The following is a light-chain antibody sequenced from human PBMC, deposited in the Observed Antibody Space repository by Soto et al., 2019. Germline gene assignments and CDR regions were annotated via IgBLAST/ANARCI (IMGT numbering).Light chain of an antibody. V-gene: IGKV1-5*01. CDR2: SAS. CDR1: QSIDIW. CDR3: QQYSSRWT. J-gene: IGKJ1*01. Sequence: DIQMTQSPSTLSASVGDRVTITCRASQSIDIWLAWYQQKPGKAPNLLIYSASSLQTGVPSRFSGSGSGTEFTLTISSLQPDDFATYYCQQYSSRWTFGQGTKV.